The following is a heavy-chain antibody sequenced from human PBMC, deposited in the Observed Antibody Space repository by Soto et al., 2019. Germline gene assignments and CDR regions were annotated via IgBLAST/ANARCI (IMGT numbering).Heavy chain of an antibody. J-gene: IGHJ3*02. Sequence: SATLGVTCTLPGGYTSSGDYYSRGIRQPPGPGLEWIGHIYYSGSTYYNPSLKSRVTISVDTSKNQCSLKLSSVTAADTAVYYCARGGGVFCTNGVCYTAVDAFDIWGQGTMVTVSS. D-gene: IGHD2-8*01. CDR2: IYYSGST. V-gene: IGHV4-30-4*01. CDR1: GGYTSSGDYY. CDR3: ARGGGVFCTNGVCYTAVDAFDI.